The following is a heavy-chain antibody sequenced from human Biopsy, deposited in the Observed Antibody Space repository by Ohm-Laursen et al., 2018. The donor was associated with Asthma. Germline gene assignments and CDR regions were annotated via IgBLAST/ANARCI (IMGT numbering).Heavy chain of an antibody. D-gene: IGHD4-23*01. CDR1: GFTFSNFA. J-gene: IGHJ3*02. CDR3: ARESGQDYGGFGSFDR. Sequence: SLRLSCAASGFTFSNFAMTWVRQAPGKGLEWVALISSDGHLKYYEDSVKGRFTISRDNSKNSLYLQINSLRVEDSAVYYCARESGQDYGGFGSFDRWGQGKMVAVSS. V-gene: IGHV3-30*03. CDR2: ISSDGHLK.